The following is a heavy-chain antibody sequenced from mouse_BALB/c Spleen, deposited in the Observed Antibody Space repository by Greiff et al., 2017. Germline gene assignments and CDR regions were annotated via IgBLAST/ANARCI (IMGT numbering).Heavy chain of an antibody. D-gene: IGHD2-14*01. Sequence: VQLQQSGAELARPGASVKLSCKASGYTFTSYWMQWVKQRPGQGLEWIGAIYPGDGDTRYTQKFKGKATLTADKSSSTAYMQLSSLASEDSAVYYGARSYGYPYAMDYWGQGTSVTVSS. J-gene: IGHJ4*01. CDR2: IYPGDGDT. CDR1: GYTFTSYW. V-gene: IGHV1-87*01. CDR3: ARSYGYPYAMDY.